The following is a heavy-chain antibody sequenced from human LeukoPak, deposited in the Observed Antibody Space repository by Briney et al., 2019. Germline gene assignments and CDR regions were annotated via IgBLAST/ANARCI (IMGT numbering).Heavy chain of an antibody. V-gene: IGHV1-2*02. CDR3: ARGSGGIPHAFDI. D-gene: IGHD3-3*01. CDR1: GYTFTGYY. J-gene: IGHJ3*02. CDR2: INPNSGGT. Sequence: ASVKVSCKASGYTFTGYYMHWVRQAPGQGLEWMGWINPNSGGTNYAQKFQGRVTMTRDTSISTAYMELSRLRSDDTAVYYCARGSGGIPHAFDIWGQGTMVTVSP.